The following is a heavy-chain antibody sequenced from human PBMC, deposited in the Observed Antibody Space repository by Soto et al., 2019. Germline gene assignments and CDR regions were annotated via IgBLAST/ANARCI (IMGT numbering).Heavy chain of an antibody. J-gene: IGHJ5*02. CDR3: ARLLLVSSPGCFDP. V-gene: IGHV4-59*01. CDR2: IFYIGST. Sequence: SETLSLTCTVSVGSISSYYWSWIRQPPGKGLEWIGYIFYIGSTNYNPSLKSRVTISVDTSKNQLSLKLSSVTAADTAVYYCARLLLVSSPGCFDPWGKGTLVNVSS. D-gene: IGHD6-13*01. CDR1: VGSISSYY.